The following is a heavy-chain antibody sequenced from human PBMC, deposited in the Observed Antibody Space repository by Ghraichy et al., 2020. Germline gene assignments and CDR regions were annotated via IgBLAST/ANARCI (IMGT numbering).Heavy chain of an antibody. J-gene: IGHJ4*02. V-gene: IGHV3-30*18. D-gene: IGHD3-10*01. CDR2: ISYDGSNK. CDR3: AKDQAYSGSYYSDY. Sequence: GGSLRLSCAASGFTFSSYGMHWVRQAPGKGLEWVAVISYDGSNKYYADSVKGRFTISRDNSKNTLYLQMNSLRAEDTAVYYCAKDQAYSGSYYSDYWGQGTLVTVSS. CDR1: GFTFSSYG.